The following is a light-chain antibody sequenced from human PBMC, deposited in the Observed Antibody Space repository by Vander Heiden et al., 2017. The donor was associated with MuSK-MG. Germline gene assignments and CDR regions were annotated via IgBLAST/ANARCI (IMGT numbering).Light chain of an antibody. J-gene: IGKJ2*01. V-gene: IGKV1-39*01. CDR3: QQTSSPPYT. Sequence: DIPLTPSPSSLSASVGDSVTITCRASQNVNNYLNWYQQKPGKAPSLLIHDISTLQTGVPSRFSGSGSETDFTLTISTLQPEDLATYFCQQTSSPPYTFGQGTKL. CDR1: QNVNNY. CDR2: DIS.